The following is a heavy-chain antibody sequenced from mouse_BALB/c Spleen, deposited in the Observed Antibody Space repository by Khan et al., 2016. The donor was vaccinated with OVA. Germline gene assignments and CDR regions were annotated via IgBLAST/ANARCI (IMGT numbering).Heavy chain of an antibody. J-gene: IGHJ3*01. D-gene: IGHD2-10*01. CDR3: ARPSYYGNPWFTY. CDR1: GFAFSSYD. V-gene: IGHV5-9*02. Sequence: EVQRVESGGGLVKPGGSLKLSCAPSGFAFSSYDMSWVRQTPEKRLEWVATISGTGIYTYYPDSVKGRFTISRDNARNTLYLQMSSLRSEDTALYYCARPSYYGNPWFTYWGQGTLVTVSA. CDR2: ISGTGIYT.